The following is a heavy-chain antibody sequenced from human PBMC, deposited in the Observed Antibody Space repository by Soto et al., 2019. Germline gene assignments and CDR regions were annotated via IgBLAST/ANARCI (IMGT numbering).Heavy chain of an antibody. CDR1: GGSISSSSYY. V-gene: IGHV4-39*01. Sequence: QLQLQESGPGLVKPSETLSLTCTVSGGSISSSSYYWGWIRQPPGKGLEWIGSIYYSGSTYYNPSLKSRVTISVDTSKNQSSLKLSSVTAADTAVYYCARRSEPATYDYWGQGTLVTVSS. CDR2: IYYSGST. CDR3: ARRSEPATYDY. J-gene: IGHJ4*02. D-gene: IGHD3-10*01.